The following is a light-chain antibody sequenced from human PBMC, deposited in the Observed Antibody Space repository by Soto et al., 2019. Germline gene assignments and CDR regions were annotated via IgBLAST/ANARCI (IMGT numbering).Light chain of an antibody. J-gene: IGKJ1*01. CDR1: QSISNY. V-gene: IGKV1-39*01. CDR2: GAS. CDR3: QQSYNTPWT. Sequence: DIQMTQSPSSLSASVGDRVTITCRASQSISNYLNWYQQKPGKAPKFLIYGASSLQSGVPSRFSGSGSGTDFTLTISSLQPEDFATYNCQQSYNTPWTFGQGTKVEIK.